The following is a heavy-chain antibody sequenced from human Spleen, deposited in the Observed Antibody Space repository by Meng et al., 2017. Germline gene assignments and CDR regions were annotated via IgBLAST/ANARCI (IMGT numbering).Heavy chain of an antibody. CDR2: INPKSGDT. CDR1: GYTFPDYW. V-gene: IGHV1-2*06. J-gene: IGHJ4*02. D-gene: IGHD6-13*01. CDR3: ARDEDISAAGKLFGDY. Sequence: VQWGRSGAKVKRPGASVKVSCKASGYTFPDYWLHWVRRAPGQGLEWMGRINPKSGDTHYAQRFQGRVTMTGDTSISTAYMELSGLRSDDTAMYYCARDEDISAAGKLFGDYWGQGTLVTVSS.